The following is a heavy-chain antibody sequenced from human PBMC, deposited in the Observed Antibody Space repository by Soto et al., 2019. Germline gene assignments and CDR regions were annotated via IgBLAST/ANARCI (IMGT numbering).Heavy chain of an antibody. V-gene: IGHV3-66*01. CDR3: ARTSRPNCSGGTCYFDY. CDR1: GFTVIDSY. Sequence: GGPLRLSCAASGFTVIDSYMNLVRQAPGKGLEWVSVIYSGGSTSYADSAKGRFAISRDNSKNTLYLQMNSLRAEDTAVYYCARTSRPNCSGGTCYFDYWGQGTLVTVSS. CDR2: IYSGGST. D-gene: IGHD2-15*01. J-gene: IGHJ4*02.